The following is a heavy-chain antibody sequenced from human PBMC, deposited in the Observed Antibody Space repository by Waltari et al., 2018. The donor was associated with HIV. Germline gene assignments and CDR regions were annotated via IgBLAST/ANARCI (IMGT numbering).Heavy chain of an antibody. CDR1: GYNFINYA. CDR2: INSGDGNT. CDR3: AKVGRDFYNSWSGEELEH. D-gene: IGHD3-3*01. Sequence: QVQLVQSGTAVKTPGASVKVSCKTSGYNFINYAIHWVRQAPGQRPAWVGWINSGDGNTKYPQKLQGRVTSTSDTSACTVYMELTSLRAEDTAVYYCAKVGRDFYNSWSGEELEHWGQGTLVTVSS. V-gene: IGHV1-3*01. J-gene: IGHJ1*01.